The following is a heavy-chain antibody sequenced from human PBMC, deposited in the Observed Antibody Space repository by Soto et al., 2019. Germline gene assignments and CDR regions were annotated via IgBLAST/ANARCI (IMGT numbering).Heavy chain of an antibody. CDR3: ARSAPLDAGDKYYYDF. Sequence: SVKVSCKASGGTFSTFGISWVRQAPGQGLEWMGGIIPFFGTAKYSQKFEDRISITADESTNTVYMDLRSLTSEDTAIYYCARSAPLDAGDKYYYDFWGQRALVTVCS. D-gene: IGHD3-16*01. CDR1: GGTFSTFG. J-gene: IGHJ4*02. CDR2: IIPFFGTA. V-gene: IGHV1-69*13.